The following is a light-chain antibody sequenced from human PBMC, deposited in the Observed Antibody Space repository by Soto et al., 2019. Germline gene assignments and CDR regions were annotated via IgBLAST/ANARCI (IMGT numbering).Light chain of an antibody. CDR1: QSVSSN. CDR3: QQHNSWPAST. Sequence: EIVMTQSQPNRSVSAGGRATLACRASQSVSSNLAWYQQKPGQAPRLLIYDASNRATGIPARFSGSGSGTEFTLTIRRLQSEGCAVYSCQQHNSWPASTFGQGTRLEI. CDR2: DAS. V-gene: IGKV3D-15*01. J-gene: IGKJ5*01.